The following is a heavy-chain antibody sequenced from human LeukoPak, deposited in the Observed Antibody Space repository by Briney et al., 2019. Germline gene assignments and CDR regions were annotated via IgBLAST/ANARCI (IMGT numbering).Heavy chain of an antibody. CDR3: ARSSYDSSLRIDDF. CDR2: INPYSGDT. V-gene: IGHV1-2*02. Sequence: ASVKVSCKASGYTFIDYHMHWVRQAPGPGLEWMGWINPYSGDTNYAQKFQGRVTMTRDTSISTAYMELSRLRSDDTAVYYCARSSYDSSLRIDDFWGQGTLVTVSS. CDR1: GYTFIDYH. D-gene: IGHD3-22*01. J-gene: IGHJ4*02.